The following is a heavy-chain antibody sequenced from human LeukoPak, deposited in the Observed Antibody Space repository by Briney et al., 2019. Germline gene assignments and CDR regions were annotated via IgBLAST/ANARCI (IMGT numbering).Heavy chain of an antibody. D-gene: IGHD3-10*01. J-gene: IGHJ3*02. CDR2: IYSGGST. Sequence: PGGSLRLSCAASGFTVRSNYMSWVRQAPGKGLDWVSVIYSGGSTYYADSVKGRFTISRDNSKNTLYLQMNSLRAEDTAVYYCAREFSGYYYGSGSSPDAFDIWGQGTMVTVSS. CDR3: AREFSGYYYGSGSSPDAFDI. CDR1: GFTVRSNY. V-gene: IGHV3-53*01.